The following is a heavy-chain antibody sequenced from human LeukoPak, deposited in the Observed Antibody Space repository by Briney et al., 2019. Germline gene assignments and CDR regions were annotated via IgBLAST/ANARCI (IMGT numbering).Heavy chain of an antibody. D-gene: IGHD6-19*01. CDR2: SGSGGST. Sequence: GGSLRLSCAASGFTFITYAMSWVRQAPGQGLEWVSTSGSGGSTFYADSVKGRFTISRDNSKNTLFLQMNSLRAEDTAVYYCAKGGSGWYPAFDYWGQGTLVTVSS. CDR1: GFTFITYA. J-gene: IGHJ4*02. CDR3: AKGGSGWYPAFDY. V-gene: IGHV3-23*01.